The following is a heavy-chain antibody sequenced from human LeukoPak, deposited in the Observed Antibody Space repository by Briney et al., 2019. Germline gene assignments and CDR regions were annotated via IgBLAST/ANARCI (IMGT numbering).Heavy chain of an antibody. CDR3: ARDRDRRITIFGAASLYYYYYMDV. CDR1: GYTFTSYD. Sequence: SVKVSCKASGYTFTSYDINWVRQATGQGLEWMGGIIPIFGTANYAQKFQGRVTITADESTSTAYMELSSLRSEDTAVYYCARDRDRRITIFGAASLYYYYYMDVWGKGTTVTVSS. J-gene: IGHJ6*03. D-gene: IGHD3-3*01. CDR2: IIPIFGTA. V-gene: IGHV1-69*13.